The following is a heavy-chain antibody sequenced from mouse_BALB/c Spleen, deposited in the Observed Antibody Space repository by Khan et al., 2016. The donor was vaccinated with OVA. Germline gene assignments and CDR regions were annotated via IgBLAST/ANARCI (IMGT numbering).Heavy chain of an antibody. CDR1: GFTFNTYA. V-gene: IGHV10-1*02. CDR2: IKNKSNNYAT. CDR3: VRRGYGYSWFVY. J-gene: IGHJ3*01. Sequence: EVQLVESGGGLVQPKGSLKLSCAASGFTFNTYAMNWVRQAPGKGLEWVARIKNKSNNYATYYADSVKDRFTISRDDSQSMLYLQMNNVKTEDTAMYYCVRRGYGYSWFVYWGQGTLVTVSA. D-gene: IGHD2-2*01.